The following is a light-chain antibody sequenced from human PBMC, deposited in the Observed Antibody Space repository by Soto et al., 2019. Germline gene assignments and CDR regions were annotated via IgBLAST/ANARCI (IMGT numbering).Light chain of an antibody. V-gene: IGKV3-11*01. J-gene: IGKJ5*01. CDR2: GAF. CDR3: QQGGNWPLT. CDR1: QIVPSDY. Sequence: DIVLTQSPGTLSLSPGERVTLSCRASQIVPSDYLAWYHQEPGQAPRLLIYGAFNRATGIPDRFSGSGSGTDFTLTISSLEPEDFAVYYCQQGGNWPLTFGQGTRLEIK.